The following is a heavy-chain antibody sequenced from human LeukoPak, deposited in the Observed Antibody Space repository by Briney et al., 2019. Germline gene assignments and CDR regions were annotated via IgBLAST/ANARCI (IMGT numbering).Heavy chain of an antibody. D-gene: IGHD2-2*01. CDR2: ISSSGSTI. CDR1: KFTFNTYS. J-gene: IGHJ6*04. Sequence: GRSLRLSCAASKFTFNTYSLHWVRQAPGKGLEWVSYISSSGSTIYYADSVKGRFTISRDNAKNSLYLQMNSLRAEDTAVYYCARDRKVPAAMYNYGMDVWGKGTTVTVSS. CDR3: ARDRKVPAAMYNYGMDV. V-gene: IGHV3-48*04.